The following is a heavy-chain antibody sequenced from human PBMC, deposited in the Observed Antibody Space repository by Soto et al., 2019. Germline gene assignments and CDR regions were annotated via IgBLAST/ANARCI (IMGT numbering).Heavy chain of an antibody. Sequence: QTLSLTCAISGDSVSSNSATWDWIRQSPSRGLEWLGRTYYRSKWYNDYAVSVKSRITINPDTSNNQLSLQLNSVTPDDTAVYYCTREYSGYDKNRFDPWGQGTLVTVSS. D-gene: IGHD5-12*01. V-gene: IGHV6-1*01. J-gene: IGHJ5*02. CDR1: GDSVSSNSAT. CDR3: TREYSGYDKNRFDP. CDR2: TYYRSKWYN.